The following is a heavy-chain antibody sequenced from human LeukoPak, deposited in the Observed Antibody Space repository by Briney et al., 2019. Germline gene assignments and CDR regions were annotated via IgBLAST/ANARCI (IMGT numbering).Heavy chain of an antibody. D-gene: IGHD1-26*01. Sequence: ASVKVSCKASGGTFTSYDINWVRQATGQGLEWMGWMNPNSGNTGYAQKFQGRVTITRNTSISTAYMELSSLRSEDTAVYYCARRERVVGAIDYWGQGTLVTVSS. J-gene: IGHJ4*02. CDR3: ARRERVVGAIDY. CDR1: GGTFTSYD. V-gene: IGHV1-8*03. CDR2: MNPNSGNT.